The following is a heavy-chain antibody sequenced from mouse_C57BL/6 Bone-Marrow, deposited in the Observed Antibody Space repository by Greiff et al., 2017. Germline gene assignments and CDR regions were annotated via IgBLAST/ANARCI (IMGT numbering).Heavy chain of an antibody. Sequence: EVQLQQSGPELVKPGASVKISCKASGYTFTDYYMNWVKQSHGKSLEWIGDINPNNGGTSYNQKFKGKATLTVDKSSSTAYMELRSLTSEDSAVYYCAREDYDCYWDQGNTLTVSS. CDR2: INPNNGGT. J-gene: IGHJ2*01. D-gene: IGHD2-4*01. V-gene: IGHV1-26*01. CDR1: GYTFTDYY. CDR3: AREDYDCY.